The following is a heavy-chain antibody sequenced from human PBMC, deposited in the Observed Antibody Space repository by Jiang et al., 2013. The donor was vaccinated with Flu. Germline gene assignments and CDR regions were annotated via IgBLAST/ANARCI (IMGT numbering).Heavy chain of an antibody. J-gene: IGHJ5*02. V-gene: IGHV4-61*02. CDR1: GVSISGTSY. CDR2: IYTRGSA. CDR3: ARRGTGTFNWFDP. D-gene: IGHD1/OR15-1a*01. Sequence: PGLVKPSQTLSLTCTVSGVSISGTSYWAWFRQPAGKGLEWIGHIYTRGSANYNPSLKSRVTLSVDTSKNQFSLKLSSVTAADTAIYYCARRGTGTFNWFDPWGQGTLVTVSS.